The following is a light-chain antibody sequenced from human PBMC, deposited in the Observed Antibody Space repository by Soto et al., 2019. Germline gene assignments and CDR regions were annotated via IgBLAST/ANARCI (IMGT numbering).Light chain of an antibody. V-gene: IGLV2-14*01. CDR1: SSDVGGYSY. Sequence: QSALTQPASVSGSSGQSITISCTGTSSDVGGYSYVSWYQQLPGKAPKLMIYDVSDRPSGVSNRFSGSKSGNTASLTISGLQAEDEADYYCSSYTSSSLYVFGTGTKVTVL. CDR2: DVS. J-gene: IGLJ1*01. CDR3: SSYTSSSLYV.